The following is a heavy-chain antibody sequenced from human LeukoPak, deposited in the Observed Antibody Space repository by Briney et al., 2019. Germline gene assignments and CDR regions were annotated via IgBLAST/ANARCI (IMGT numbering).Heavy chain of an antibody. CDR2: IYSSGSA. CDR3: ARGAPAMWYSSSWLGPNKYNWFDP. V-gene: IGHV4-39*07. Sequence: SETLSLTCTVSGGSVNSGTYYWSRIRQPPGKGLEWIGNIYSSGSAYYNPSLKSRVTMSVDTSKNQFSLKLSSVTAADTAVYYCARGAPAMWYSSSWLGPNKYNWFDPWGQGTLVTVSS. D-gene: IGHD6-13*01. CDR1: GGSVNSGTYY. J-gene: IGHJ5*02.